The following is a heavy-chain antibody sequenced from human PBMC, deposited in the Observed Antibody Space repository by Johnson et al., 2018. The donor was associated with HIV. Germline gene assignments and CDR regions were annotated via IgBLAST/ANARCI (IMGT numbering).Heavy chain of an antibody. CDR3: ARAVARGQWLANGYI. Sequence: VQLVESGGGLVQPGGSLRLSCAASGFTFSTFWMSWVRQAPGKGLEWVANIKQDGSEQYYVDSVKGRFTISRDHSKNTLYLQMNSLSAEDTAVYYCARAVARGQWLANGYIWGQGTMVTVSS. V-gene: IGHV3-7*02. J-gene: IGHJ3*02. CDR1: GFTFSTFW. CDR2: IKQDGSEQ. D-gene: IGHD6-19*01.